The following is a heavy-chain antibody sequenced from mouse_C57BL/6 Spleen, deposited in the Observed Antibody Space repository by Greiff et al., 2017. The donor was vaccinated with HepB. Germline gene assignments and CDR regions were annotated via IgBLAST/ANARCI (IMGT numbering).Heavy chain of an antibody. D-gene: IGHD4-1*01. Sequence: EVKVVESGGGLVKPGGSLKLSCAASGFTFSSYTMSWVRQTPEKRLEWVATISGGGGNTYYPDSVKGRFTISRDNAKNTLYLQMSSLRSEDTALYYCARRELGRAFDYWGQGTTLTVSS. J-gene: IGHJ2*01. V-gene: IGHV5-9*01. CDR2: ISGGGGNT. CDR1: GFTFSSYT. CDR3: ARRELGRAFDY.